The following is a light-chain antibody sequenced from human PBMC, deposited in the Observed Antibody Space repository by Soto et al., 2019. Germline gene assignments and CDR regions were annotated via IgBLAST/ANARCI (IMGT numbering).Light chain of an antibody. J-gene: IGKJ3*01. CDR2: AGS. CDR1: QSVSSGY. CDR3: QQCGLPPFT. Sequence: EVVLTQSPGTLSLSPGDRATLSCRASQSVSSGYLAWYQQKPGQVPRLLSHAGSSRATGIPDRLSGSGCGTYFTLTITRLDPEDSAVYYCQQCGLPPFTFGPGTKLDIK. V-gene: IGKV3-20*01.